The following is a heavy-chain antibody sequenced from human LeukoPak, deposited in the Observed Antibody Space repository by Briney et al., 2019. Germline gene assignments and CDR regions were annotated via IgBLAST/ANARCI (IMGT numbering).Heavy chain of an antibody. V-gene: IGHV3-7*03. J-gene: IGHJ4*02. Sequence: GGSLRLSCAASKFTFSGYWMTWVRQAPGKGLEWVANINQDGSEKYYVDSVEGRFTISRDNAKNSVYLQMDSLRAEDTAIYYCTRGRGWCDYWGRGTLVTVSS. CDR3: TRGRGWCDY. CDR1: KFTFSGYW. CDR2: INQDGSEK. D-gene: IGHD6-19*01.